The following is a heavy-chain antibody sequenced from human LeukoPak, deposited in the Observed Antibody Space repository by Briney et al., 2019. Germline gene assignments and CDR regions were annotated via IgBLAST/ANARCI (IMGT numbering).Heavy chain of an antibody. J-gene: IGHJ4*02. CDR2: IIPIFGTA. D-gene: IGHD1-26*01. CDR1: GGTFSSYA. V-gene: IGHV1-69*05. CDR3: ARGGYSGSYYGQYYFDY. Sequence: SVKVSCKASGGTFSSYAISWVRQAPGQGLEWMGGIIPIFGTANYAQKFQGRVTITTDESTSTAYMELSSLRSEDTAVYYCARGGYSGSYYGQYYFDYWGQGTLVTVSS.